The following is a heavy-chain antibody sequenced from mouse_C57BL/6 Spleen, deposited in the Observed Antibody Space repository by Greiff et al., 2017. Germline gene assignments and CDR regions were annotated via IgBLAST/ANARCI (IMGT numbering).Heavy chain of an antibody. D-gene: IGHD4-1*01. CDR3: ARGNWDEWFAY. CDR2: IDPSDSYP. Sequence: QVQLQQPGAELVKPGASVKLSCKASGYTFTSYWMQWVKQRPGQGLEWIGEIDPSDSYPNYNQKFKGKATLTVDTSSSTVYMQLSSRTSEDSAVYYGARGNWDEWFAYWGQGTLGTVSA. V-gene: IGHV1-50*01. J-gene: IGHJ3*01. CDR1: GYTFTSYW.